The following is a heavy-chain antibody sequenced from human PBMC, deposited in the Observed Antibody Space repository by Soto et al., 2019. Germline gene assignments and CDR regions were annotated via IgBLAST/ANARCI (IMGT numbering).Heavy chain of an antibody. J-gene: IGHJ4*02. D-gene: IGHD3-22*01. Sequence: SETLSLTCTVSGGSISSYYWSWIRQPPGKGLEWIGYIYYSGSTNYNPSLKSRVTISVDTSKNQFSLKLSSVTAADTAVYYCERSTRWLYFDSWGQGTLVTVSS. V-gene: IGHV4-59*01. CDR1: GGSISSYY. CDR3: ERSTRWLYFDS. CDR2: IYYSGST.